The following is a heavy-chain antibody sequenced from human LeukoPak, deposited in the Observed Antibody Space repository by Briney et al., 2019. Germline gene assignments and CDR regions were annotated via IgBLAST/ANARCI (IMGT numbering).Heavy chain of an antibody. D-gene: IGHD1-26*01. J-gene: IGHJ4*02. V-gene: IGHV4-59*08. Sequence: SETLSLTCSVSGASISPYYWVWIRQPPGKGLEWIGYVFYNGRTSYNPSLKSRVTISADTSKNQFSLKMNSVTAADTAVYYGASGNYYQDYWGQGTVVTVSP. CDR2: VFYNGRT. CDR3: ASGNYYQDY. CDR1: GASISPYY.